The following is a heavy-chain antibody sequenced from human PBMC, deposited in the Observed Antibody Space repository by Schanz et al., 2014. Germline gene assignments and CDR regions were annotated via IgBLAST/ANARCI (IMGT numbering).Heavy chain of an antibody. D-gene: IGHD6-13*01. V-gene: IGHV1-2*06. J-gene: IGHJ6*02. CDR3: ARDGHSSNWRSYFFYGLDV. CDR1: GYTFTGHY. CDR2: INPNSGGT. Sequence: QVQLVQSGAEVKKPGASVKVSCKASGYTFTGHYMHWVRQAPGQGLEWMGRINPNSGGTNYAQKLRGRVTMTWDPSTSTAYMELRRLRSDDTAIYYCARDGHSSNWRSYFFYGLDVWGQGTTVTVSS.